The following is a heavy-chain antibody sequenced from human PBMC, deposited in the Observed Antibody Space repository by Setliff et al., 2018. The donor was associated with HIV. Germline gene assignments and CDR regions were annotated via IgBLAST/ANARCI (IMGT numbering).Heavy chain of an antibody. CDR3: ARSVIGYYYYGMDV. CDR1: GFTFSSYA. V-gene: IGHV3-30*01. J-gene: IGHJ6*02. D-gene: IGHD3-10*01. CDR2: ISYDGSNK. Sequence: LRLSCAASGFTFSSYAMHWVRQAPGKGLEWVAVISYDGSNKYYADSGKGRFTISRDNSKNTLSLQMNSLRDEDTAVYYCARSVIGYYYYGMDVWGQGTLVTVSS.